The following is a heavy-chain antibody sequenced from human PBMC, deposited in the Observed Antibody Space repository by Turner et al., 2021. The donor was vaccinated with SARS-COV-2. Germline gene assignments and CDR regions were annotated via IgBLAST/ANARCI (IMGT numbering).Heavy chain of an antibody. CDR1: GLTFSSYA. Sequence: EVQLLESGGCLVQPGGSLKLSCAASGLTFSSYAFSWVRQAPGKGLELGSTISGSGGTTYYADSVKGLFTISRDNYKNTLYLQMNSLRSEDTAVYYCALYDGFWEDINSYYYYGMDVWGQGTTVTVSS. J-gene: IGHJ6*02. CDR2: ISGSGGTT. V-gene: IGHV3-23*01. CDR3: ALYDGFWEDINSYYYYGMDV. D-gene: IGHD3-10*01.